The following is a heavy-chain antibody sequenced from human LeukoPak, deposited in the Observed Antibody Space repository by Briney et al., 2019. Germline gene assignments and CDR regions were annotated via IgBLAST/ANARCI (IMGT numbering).Heavy chain of an antibody. CDR2: IKQDGSEK. CDR3: ARGGFVGAADY. D-gene: IGHD6-13*01. CDR1: EFTFSGYW. V-gene: IGHV3-7*01. Sequence: GGSLRLSCAASEFTFSGYWMNWVRQAPGKGLEWVANIKQDGSEKQYVDSVRGRFTISRDNAKNPLYLQMNSLRVEDTAVYYCARGGFVGAADYWGQGTLVTVSS. J-gene: IGHJ4*02.